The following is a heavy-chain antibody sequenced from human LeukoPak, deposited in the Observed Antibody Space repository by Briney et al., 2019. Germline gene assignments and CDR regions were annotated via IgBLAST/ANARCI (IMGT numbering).Heavy chain of an antibody. CDR3: ASLDDFWSGYPYGMDV. Sequence: PGGSLRLSCAASGFTFSSYRMNWVRQAPGKGLEWVSSISSSSSYIYYADSVKGRFTISRDNAKNSLYLQMNSLRAEDTAVYYCASLDDFWSGYPYGMDVWGQGTTVTVSS. D-gene: IGHD3-3*01. CDR2: ISSSSSYI. J-gene: IGHJ6*02. V-gene: IGHV3-21*01. CDR1: GFTFSSYR.